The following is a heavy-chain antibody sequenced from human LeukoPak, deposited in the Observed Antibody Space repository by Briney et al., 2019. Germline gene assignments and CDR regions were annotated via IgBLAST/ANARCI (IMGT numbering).Heavy chain of an antibody. J-gene: IGHJ4*02. V-gene: IGHV4-39*07. CDR2: IYYSGST. D-gene: IGHD6-13*01. Sequence: SETLSLTCTVSGGSISSSSYYWGWIRQPPGKGLEWIGSIYYSGSTYYNPSLKSRVTISVDTSKNQFSLKLSSVTAADTAVYYCARANIAAAGSVFYWGQGTLVTVSS. CDR1: GGSISSSSYY. CDR3: ARANIAAAGSVFY.